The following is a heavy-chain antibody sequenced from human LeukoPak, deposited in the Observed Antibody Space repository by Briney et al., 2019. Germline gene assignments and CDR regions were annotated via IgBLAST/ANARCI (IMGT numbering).Heavy chain of an antibody. V-gene: IGHV4-39*01. D-gene: IGHD3-3*01. Sequence: PSETLSLTCTVSGGSISSSSYYWGWIRQPPGKGLEWIGSIYYSGSTYYNPSLKSRVTISVDTSKNQFSLKLSSVTAADAAVYYCASGPLFTYYDFWSGYPGGYYFDYWGQGTLATVSS. J-gene: IGHJ4*02. CDR1: GGSISSSSYY. CDR2: IYYSGST. CDR3: ASGPLFTYYDFWSGYPGGYYFDY.